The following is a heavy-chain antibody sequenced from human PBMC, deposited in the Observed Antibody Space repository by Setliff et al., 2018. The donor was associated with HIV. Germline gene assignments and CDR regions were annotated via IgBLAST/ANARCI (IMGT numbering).Heavy chain of an antibody. CDR1: GASISSDT. D-gene: IGHD3-22*01. CDR2: IYYRGAT. J-gene: IGHJ4*02. V-gene: IGHV4-59*04. CDR3: ARPYDSLYG. Sequence: TLSLTCIVSGASISSDTWSWIRQSPGKGLEWIGSIYYRGATYYNPTLQSRVTISADTSKNQFYLKLTSVTAADTAIYYCARPYDSLYGWGQGVLVTVSS.